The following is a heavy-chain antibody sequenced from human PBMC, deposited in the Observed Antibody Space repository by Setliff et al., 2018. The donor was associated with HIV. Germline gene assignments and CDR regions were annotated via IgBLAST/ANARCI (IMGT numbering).Heavy chain of an antibody. Sequence: GASVKVSCKASGYTFNDYGISWVRQAPGHGLEWMGWISGHNGYTNYAQKVQDRVTMTTDTSTSTAYMELSSLRSEDTAVYYCARDIGLSNWGQGTLVTVSS. D-gene: IGHD2-21*02. J-gene: IGHJ4*02. V-gene: IGHV1-18*01. CDR1: GYTFNDYG. CDR2: ISGHNGYT. CDR3: ARDIGLSN.